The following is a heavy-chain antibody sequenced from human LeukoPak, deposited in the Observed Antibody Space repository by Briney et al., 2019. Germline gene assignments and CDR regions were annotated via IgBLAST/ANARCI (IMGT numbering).Heavy chain of an antibody. Sequence: AASVKVSCKASAYTFTSYGISWVRQAPGQGLECMGWISVYNGHTNYAQNLQGRVAVTTDTSTSTAYMELRSLRSDDTAVYYCARGGRWELPRPYAFDIWGQGTMVTVSS. D-gene: IGHD1-26*01. V-gene: IGHV1-18*01. CDR1: AYTFTSYG. CDR3: ARGGRWELPRPYAFDI. J-gene: IGHJ3*02. CDR2: ISVYNGHT.